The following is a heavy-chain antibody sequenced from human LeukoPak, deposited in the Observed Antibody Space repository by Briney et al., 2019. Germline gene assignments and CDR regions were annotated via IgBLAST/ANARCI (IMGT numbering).Heavy chain of an antibody. J-gene: IGHJ4*02. Sequence: ASVKVSCKTSGYRFTAHFMYWVRQAPGQGLEWMGWINPNDGGTNYAQKFQGRVTLTRDTTFTTTYMDVTRLTSDDTAVYYCARGGVPGQQLDYRGPGTLVTVSS. CDR2: INPNDGGT. CDR1: GYRFTAHF. D-gene: IGHD6-13*01. V-gene: IGHV1-2*02. CDR3: ARGGVPGQQLDY.